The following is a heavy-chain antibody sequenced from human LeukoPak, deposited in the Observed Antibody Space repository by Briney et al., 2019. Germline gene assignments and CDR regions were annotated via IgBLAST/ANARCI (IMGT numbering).Heavy chain of an antibody. CDR3: AKKVGATPGFDY. D-gene: IGHD1-26*01. V-gene: IGHV3-23*01. CDR2: ISGSGGST. J-gene: IGHJ4*02. Sequence: SGGSLRLSCAASGFTFSSYAMSWVRQAPGKGLEWVSAISGSGGSTYYADSVKGRFTISRDNSKNTLYLQMNSLRAEDTAVYYCAKKVGATPGFDYWGQGTLVTVSS. CDR1: GFTFSSYA.